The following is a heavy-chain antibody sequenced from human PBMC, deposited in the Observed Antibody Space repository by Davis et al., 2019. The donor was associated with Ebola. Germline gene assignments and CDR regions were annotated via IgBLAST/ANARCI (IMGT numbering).Heavy chain of an antibody. J-gene: IGHJ6*02. D-gene: IGHD2-15*01. V-gene: IGHV4-39*01. Sequence: SETLSLTCTVSGGSISSSSYYWGWLRQPPGKGLEWIGSIYYSGSTYYNPSLKSRVTISVDTSKNQFSLKLSSVTAADTAVYYCARGPCSGGSCYHDYYYYGMDVWGQGTTVTVSS. CDR1: GGSISSSSYY. CDR3: ARGPCSGGSCYHDYYYYGMDV. CDR2: IYYSGST.